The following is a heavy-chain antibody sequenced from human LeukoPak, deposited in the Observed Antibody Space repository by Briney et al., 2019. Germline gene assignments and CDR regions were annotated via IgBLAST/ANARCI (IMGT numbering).Heavy chain of an antibody. CDR1: GGTFSSYA. D-gene: IGHD6-19*01. CDR3: ARSPEGYSSGWTLDY. V-gene: IGHV1-69*13. CDR2: VIPIFGTA. J-gene: IGHJ4*02. Sequence: GASVKVSCKASGGTFSSYAISWVRQAPGQGLEWMGGVIPIFGTANYAQKFQGRVTITADESTSTAYMELSSLRSEDTAVYYCARSPEGYSSGWTLDYWGQGTLATVSS.